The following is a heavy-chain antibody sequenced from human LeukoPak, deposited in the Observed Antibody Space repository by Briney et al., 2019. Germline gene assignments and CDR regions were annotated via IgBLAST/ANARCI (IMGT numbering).Heavy chain of an antibody. J-gene: IGHJ6*02. V-gene: IGHV3-30-3*01. CDR3: AKGGYCSGGTCYPMDV. Sequence: PGGSLRLSCAASGFTFSSYAMHWVRQAPGKGLEWVAVISYDGSNKYYADSVKGRFTISRDNSKNTLYLQMNSLRAEDTALYYCAKGGYCSGGTCYPMDVWGQGTTVTVSS. D-gene: IGHD2-15*01. CDR2: ISYDGSNK. CDR1: GFTFSSYA.